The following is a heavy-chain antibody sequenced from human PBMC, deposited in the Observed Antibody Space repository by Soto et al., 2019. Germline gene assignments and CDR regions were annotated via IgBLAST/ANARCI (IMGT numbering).Heavy chain of an antibody. J-gene: IGHJ5*02. V-gene: IGHV3-23*01. D-gene: IGHD3-3*01. CDR1: GFTFSSYA. CDR3: AKDGTRITIFGVAP. Sequence: PGGSLRLSCSASGFTFSSYAMSWVRQAPGKGLEWVSAISGSGGSTYYADSVKGRFTISRDNSKNTLYLQMNSLRAEDTAVYYCAKDGTRITIFGVAPWGQGTLVTVSS. CDR2: ISGSGGST.